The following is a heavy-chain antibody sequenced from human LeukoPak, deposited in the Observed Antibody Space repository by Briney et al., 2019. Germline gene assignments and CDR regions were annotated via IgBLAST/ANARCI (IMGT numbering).Heavy chain of an antibody. J-gene: IGHJ3*02. D-gene: IGHD4-17*01. CDR2: IYYSGST. CDR3: ARHASGDNGNAFDI. CDR1: GGSISSYY. Sequence: SETLSLTCTVSGGSISSYYWSWIRQPPGKGLEWIGYIYYSGSTNYNPSLKSRVTISVDTSKNQFSLKLNSVTAADTAAYYCARHASGDNGNAFDIWGQGTMVTVSS. V-gene: IGHV4-59*08.